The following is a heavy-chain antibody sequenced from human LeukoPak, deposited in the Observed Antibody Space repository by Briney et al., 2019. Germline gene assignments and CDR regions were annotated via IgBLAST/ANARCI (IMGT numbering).Heavy chain of an antibody. CDR1: GYIFSNYW. V-gene: IGHV5-51*01. Sequence: GESLKISCNGYGYIFSNYWIGWVRQMPGKGLEWMGIIYPGDSDTRYSPSFQGQVTISADKSISTAYLQWSSLKASDTAMYYCATRDGGRGFDVWGQGTMVTVSS. CDR2: IYPGDSDT. J-gene: IGHJ3*01. CDR3: ATRDGGRGFDV. D-gene: IGHD5-24*01.